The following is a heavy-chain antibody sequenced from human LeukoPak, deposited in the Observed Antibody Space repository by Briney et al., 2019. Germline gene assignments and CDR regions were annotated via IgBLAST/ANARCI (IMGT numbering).Heavy chain of an antibody. Sequence: GGSLRLSCAASGFTFSSYWMSWVRQAPGKGLEWVANIKQDGSEKYYVDSVKGRFTISRDNAKNSLYLQMNSLRAEDTAEYYCARELSLWHIGSYVYYFDYWGQGTLVTVSS. J-gene: IGHJ4*02. D-gene: IGHD1-26*01. CDR1: GFTFSSYW. V-gene: IGHV3-7*01. CDR3: ARELSLWHIGSYVYYFDY. CDR2: IKQDGSEK.